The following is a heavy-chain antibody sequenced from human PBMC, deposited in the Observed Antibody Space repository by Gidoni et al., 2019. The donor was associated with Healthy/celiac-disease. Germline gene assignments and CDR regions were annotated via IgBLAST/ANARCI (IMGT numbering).Heavy chain of an antibody. V-gene: IGHV4-34*01. CDR2: INHSGST. J-gene: IGHJ5*02. Sequence: QVQLQQWGAGLLKPSETLSLTCAVYGGSFSGYYWSWVRQPPGKGLEWIGEINHSGSTNKNPSLKSRVTISVDTSKNQFSLKLSSVTAADTAVYYCARSSTVTTIGSWFDPWGQGTLVTVSS. D-gene: IGHD4-17*01. CDR3: ARSSTVTTIGSWFDP. CDR1: GGSFSGYY.